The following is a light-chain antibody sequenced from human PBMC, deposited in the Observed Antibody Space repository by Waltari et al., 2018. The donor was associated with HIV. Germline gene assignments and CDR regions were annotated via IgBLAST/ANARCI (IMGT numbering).Light chain of an antibody. CDR3: QQRSNWPPT. Sequence: EIVLTQSPATLSLSPGERATLSCRASQSVSSYFAWYQQKPGQAPRLLIYDASNTATGIPARFSGSGSGTYFTLTSSSLEPEDFAVYYCQQRSNWPPTFGQGTKVEIK. CDR1: QSVSSY. CDR2: DAS. V-gene: IGKV3-11*01. J-gene: IGKJ1*01.